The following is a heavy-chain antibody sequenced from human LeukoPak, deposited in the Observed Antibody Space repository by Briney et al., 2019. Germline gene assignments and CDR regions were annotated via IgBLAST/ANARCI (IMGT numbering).Heavy chain of an antibody. CDR1: GGTFSSYT. J-gene: IGHJ3*02. D-gene: IGHD2-15*01. V-gene: IGHV1-69*02. CDR2: IIPILGIA. CDR3: ATGRSWVVATNNAFDI. Sequence: SVKVSCKASGGTFSSYTISWVRQAPGQGLEWMGRIIPILGIANYAQKFQGRVTITADKSTSTAYMELSSLRSEDTAVYYCATGRSWVVATNNAFDIWGQGTMVTVSS.